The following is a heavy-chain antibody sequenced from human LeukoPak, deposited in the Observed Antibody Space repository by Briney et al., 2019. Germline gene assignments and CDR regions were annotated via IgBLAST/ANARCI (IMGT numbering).Heavy chain of an antibody. CDR3: ARVTLVRQWLVGTHYYYGMDV. CDR1: GFTFSSYS. Sequence: PGGSLRLSCAASGFTFSSYSMNWVRQAPGKGLEWVSSISSSSSYIYYADSVKGRFTISRDNAKNSLYLQMNSLRAEDTAVYYCARVTLVRQWLVGTHYYYGMDVWGQGTTVTVSS. D-gene: IGHD6-19*01. V-gene: IGHV3-21*01. CDR2: ISSSSSYI. J-gene: IGHJ6*02.